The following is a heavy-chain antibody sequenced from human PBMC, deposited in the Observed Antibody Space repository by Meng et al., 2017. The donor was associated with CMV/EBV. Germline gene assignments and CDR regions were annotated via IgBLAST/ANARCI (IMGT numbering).Heavy chain of an antibody. D-gene: IGHD6-6*01. CDR1: GGTFSSYA. CDR3: ARSAWYSSSSGFLLDY. Sequence: SVKVSCKASGGTFSSYAISWVRQAPGQGLEWMGGIIPIFGTANYAQKFQGRVTITTDESTSTAYMELSSLRSEDTAVYYCARSAWYSSSSGFLLDYWGQGTLVTVSS. CDR2: IIPIFGTA. V-gene: IGHV1-69*05. J-gene: IGHJ4*02.